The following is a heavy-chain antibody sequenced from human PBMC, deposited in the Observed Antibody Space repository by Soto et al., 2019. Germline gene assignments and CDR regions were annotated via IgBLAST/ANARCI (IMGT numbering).Heavy chain of an antibody. D-gene: IGHD5-18*01. CDR3: ARHTPHTALVWNYFDY. J-gene: IGHJ4*02. V-gene: IGHV4-59*08. CDR2: IYYSGRT. Sequence: QVQLQESGPGLVKPSETLSLTCTVSGGSISSYYWSWIRQPPGKGLEWIGYIYYSGRTNYNPSLKSQVPISVDTSKNQFALKLSSVTAADTAVYCCARHTPHTALVWNYFDYWGQGTLVTVSS. CDR1: GGSISSYY.